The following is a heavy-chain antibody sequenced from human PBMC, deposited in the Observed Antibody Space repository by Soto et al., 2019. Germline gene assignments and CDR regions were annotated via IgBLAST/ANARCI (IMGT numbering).Heavy chain of an antibody. V-gene: IGHV3-21*01. CDR3: ARDPQGDLTGYWPYYYYYYGMDV. CDR1: GFTFSSYS. J-gene: IGHJ6*02. Sequence: GGSLRLSCAASGFTFSSYSMNWVRQAPGKGLEWVSSISSSSSYIYYADSVKGRFTISRDNAKNSLYLQMNSLRAEDTAVYYCARDPQGDLTGYWPYYYYYYGMDVWGQGTKVTVSS. D-gene: IGHD3-9*01. CDR2: ISSSSSYI.